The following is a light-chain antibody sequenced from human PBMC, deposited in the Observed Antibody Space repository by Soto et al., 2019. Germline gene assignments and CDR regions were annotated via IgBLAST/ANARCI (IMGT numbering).Light chain of an antibody. CDR3: QQYNNWPRT. CDR1: QSVSGN. Sequence: EIVMTQSPTTLSVSPGERATLSCRASQSVSGNLAWYQQKPGQAPRLLIYGASTRATGIPARFSGSGSGTEFTLTISSLQSEDFAVYYCQQYNNWPRTFGQGTKVEIK. J-gene: IGKJ1*01. CDR2: GAS. V-gene: IGKV3-15*01.